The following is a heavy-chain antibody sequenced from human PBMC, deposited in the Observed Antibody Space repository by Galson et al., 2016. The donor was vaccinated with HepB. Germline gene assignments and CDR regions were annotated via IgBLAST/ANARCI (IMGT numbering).Heavy chain of an antibody. CDR1: GFTFISYA. CDR3: AKVVGRFGSGGDAFDI. CDR2: IGGTGGTT. D-gene: IGHD3-10*01. J-gene: IGHJ3*02. Sequence: SLRLSCAVSGFTFISYAMSWVRQAPGKRLEWVSAIGGTGGTTYYADSVQGRFTISRDNSKNTLYLQMNSLRADDTAVYYCAKVVGRFGSGGDAFDIWGQGTMVTVSS. V-gene: IGHV3-23*01.